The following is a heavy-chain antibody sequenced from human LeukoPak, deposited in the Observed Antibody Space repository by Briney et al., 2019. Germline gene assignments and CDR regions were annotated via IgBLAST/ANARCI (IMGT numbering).Heavy chain of an antibody. V-gene: IGHV1-2*02. Sequence: GASVKVSCKASGYTFTGYYMHWVRQAPGQGLEWMGWINPNSGGTNYAQKFQGRVIMTRDTSISTAYMELSRLRSDDTAVYYCARAWLRLNPYFDYWGQGTLVTVSS. CDR2: INPNSGGT. CDR3: ARAWLRLNPYFDY. J-gene: IGHJ4*02. CDR1: GYTFTGYY. D-gene: IGHD5-12*01.